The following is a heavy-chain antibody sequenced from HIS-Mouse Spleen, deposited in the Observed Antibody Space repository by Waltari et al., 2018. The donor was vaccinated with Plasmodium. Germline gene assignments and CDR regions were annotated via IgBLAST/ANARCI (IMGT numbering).Heavy chain of an antibody. V-gene: IGHV3-15*01. CDR2: IKSKTDGGTT. J-gene: IGHJ4*02. D-gene: IGHD3-10*01. CDR3: TTEYYYGSGSYSFDY. CDR1: FTFSNAW. Sequence: FTFSNAWMSWVRQAPGKGLEWVGRIKSKTDGGTTDYAAPVKGRFTISRDDSKNTLYLQMNSLKTEYTAVYYCTTEYYYGSGSYSFDYWGQGTLVTVSS.